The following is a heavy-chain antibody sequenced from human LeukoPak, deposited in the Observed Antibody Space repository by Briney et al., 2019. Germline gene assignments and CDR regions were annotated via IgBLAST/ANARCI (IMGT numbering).Heavy chain of an antibody. J-gene: IGHJ4*02. CDR2: ISSRGST. D-gene: IGHD3-3*01. CDR3: ARLNPLEHLFSFYFDS. CDR1: GDSISNGHYY. V-gene: IGHV4-39*01. Sequence: KPSETLSLTCSVSGDSISNGHYYWGWIRQPPGKGLGWLATISSRGSTFYNPSLKSRVTISVDTSKNQISLNLSSVTASDTSLYYCARLNPLEHLFSFYFDSWGQGILATVSS.